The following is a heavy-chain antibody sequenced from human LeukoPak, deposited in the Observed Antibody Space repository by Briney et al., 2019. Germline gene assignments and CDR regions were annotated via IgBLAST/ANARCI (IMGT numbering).Heavy chain of an antibody. CDR1: GGSISSHY. J-gene: IGHJ6*02. CDR2: IYYTGSS. V-gene: IGHV4-59*11. D-gene: IGHD3-10*01. CDR3: ARALYSFSSGTTYGMDV. Sequence: SETLSLTCTVSGGSISSHYWSWIRQPPGKGLEWIGYIYYTGSSNYNPSLKSRVTISVDTSKKQLSLNLSSVTPADTAVYFCARALYSFSSGTTYGMDVWGQGTTVTVSS.